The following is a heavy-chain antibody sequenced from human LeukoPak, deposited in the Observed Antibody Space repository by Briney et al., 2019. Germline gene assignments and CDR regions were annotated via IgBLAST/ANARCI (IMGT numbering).Heavy chain of an antibody. J-gene: IGHJ6*03. D-gene: IGHD3-10*01. CDR3: ARGHGSGMVNMDV. CDR1: GFTVSSIY. Sequence: GGSLRLSCAASGFTVSSIYMSWVRQAPGKGLEWVSVLYSGGSTYYADSVKGRFTISRDNSKNTLYLQMNSLRAEDTAVYYCARGHGSGMVNMDVWGKGTTVTVSS. V-gene: IGHV3-66*02. CDR2: LYSGGST.